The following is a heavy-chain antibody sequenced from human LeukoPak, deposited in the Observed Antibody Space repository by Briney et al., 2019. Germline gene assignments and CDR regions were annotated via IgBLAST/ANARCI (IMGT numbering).Heavy chain of an antibody. CDR3: ARTPLSYYYDSSSFYNRDYYFDY. D-gene: IGHD3-22*01. Sequence: PSETLSLTCTVPGDSIRGDYWSWIRQPPGKGLEWIGYIYNSGSTNYNPSLKSRVTISIDTSKKQFSLKLSSVTAADTAVYYCARTPLSYYYDSSSFYNRDYYFDYWGQGTLVTVSS. J-gene: IGHJ4*02. CDR2: IYNSGST. CDR1: GDSIRGDY. V-gene: IGHV4-4*09.